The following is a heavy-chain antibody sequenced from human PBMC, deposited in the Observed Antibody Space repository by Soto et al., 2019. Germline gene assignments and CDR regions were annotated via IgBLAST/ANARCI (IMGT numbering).Heavy chain of an antibody. J-gene: IGHJ6*02. CDR3: AKGTWYYYGSGSYDKCTAGGSKTSYCSCLDC. CDR2: INHSGST. Sequence: SSETLSLTCAVYGGSFSGYYWSWIRQPPGKGLEWIGEINHSGSTNYNPSLKSRVTISVDTSKNQFSLKLSSVTAADTAVYYCAKGTWYYYGSGSYDKCTAGGSKTSYCSCLDCWGQVTTVTVSS. V-gene: IGHV4-34*01. D-gene: IGHD3-10*01. CDR1: GGSFSGYY.